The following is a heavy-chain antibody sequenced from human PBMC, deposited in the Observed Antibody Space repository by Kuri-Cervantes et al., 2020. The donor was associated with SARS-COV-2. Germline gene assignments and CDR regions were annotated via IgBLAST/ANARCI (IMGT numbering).Heavy chain of an antibody. J-gene: IGHJ6*02. CDR3: ARLDAVVYFGMDV. CDR2: ISAFNGNT. V-gene: IGHV1-18*01. D-gene: IGHD5-18*01. Sequence: ASVKVSCKASGYSFTSFGITWVRQAPGQGLVWMGWISAFNGNTNYAQKFRDRVALTTYTSTSIAYMELRTLRSDDTAVYYCARLDAVVYFGMDVWGQGTTVTVSS. CDR1: GYSFTSFG.